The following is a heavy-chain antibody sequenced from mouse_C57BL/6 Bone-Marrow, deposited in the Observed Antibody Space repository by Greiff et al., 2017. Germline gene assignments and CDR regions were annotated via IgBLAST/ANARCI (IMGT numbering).Heavy chain of an antibody. CDR2: IDPSDSYT. Sequence: QVQLQQPGAELVMPGASVKLSCKASGYTFTSYWMHWVKQRPGQGLEWIGEIDPSDSYTNYNQKFKGKSTLTVDKSSSTAYMQLSSLTSEDSAVYYCARLDAYLPLYAMDYWGQGTSVTVSS. D-gene: IGHD2-1*01. J-gene: IGHJ4*01. CDR3: ARLDAYLPLYAMDY. CDR1: GYTFTSYW. V-gene: IGHV1-69*01.